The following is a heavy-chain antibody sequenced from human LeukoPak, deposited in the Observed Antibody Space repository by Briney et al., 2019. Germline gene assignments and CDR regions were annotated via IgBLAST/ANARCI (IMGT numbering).Heavy chain of an antibody. Sequence: SQTLSLTCAVSGGSISSGGYSRSWIRQPPGKGLEWIGYIYHSGSTYYNPSLKSRVTISVDRSKNQFSLKLSSVTAADTAVYYCARVQHYYDSSGYPNWFDPWGQGTLVTVSS. CDR2: IYHSGST. D-gene: IGHD3-22*01. CDR3: ARVQHYYDSSGYPNWFDP. J-gene: IGHJ5*02. V-gene: IGHV4-30-2*01. CDR1: GGSISSGGYS.